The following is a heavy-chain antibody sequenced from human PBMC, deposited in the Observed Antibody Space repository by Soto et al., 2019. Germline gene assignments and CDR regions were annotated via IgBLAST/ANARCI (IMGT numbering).Heavy chain of an antibody. CDR1: GFTFSSYS. J-gene: IGHJ3*02. Sequence: GSLRLSCAASGFTFSSYSMNWVRQAPGKGLEWVSSISSSSSYIYYVDSVKGRFTISRDNAKNSLYLQMNSLRAEDTAVYYCARDLGPVAFDIWGQGTMVTVSS. CDR3: ARDLGPVAFDI. CDR2: ISSSSSYI. V-gene: IGHV3-21*01.